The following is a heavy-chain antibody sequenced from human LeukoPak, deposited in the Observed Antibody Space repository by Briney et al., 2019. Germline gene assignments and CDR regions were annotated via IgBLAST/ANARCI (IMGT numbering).Heavy chain of an antibody. Sequence: QPGGSLRLSCAASGFTFSSYGMHWVRQAPGKGLEWVAVISYDGSNKYYADSVKGRFTISRDNSKSTLYLQMNSLKAEDTAVYYCASNWAYDYVVQSYWGQGTLVTVSS. V-gene: IGHV3-30*03. CDR1: GFTFSSYG. J-gene: IGHJ4*02. D-gene: IGHD3-16*01. CDR2: ISYDGSNK. CDR3: ASNWAYDYVVQSY.